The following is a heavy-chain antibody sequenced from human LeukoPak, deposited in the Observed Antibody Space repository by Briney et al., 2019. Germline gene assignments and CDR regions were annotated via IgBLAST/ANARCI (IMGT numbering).Heavy chain of an antibody. CDR2: ISSSSSYI. CDR1: GFTFSSYS. V-gene: IGHV3-21*04. J-gene: IGHJ5*02. Sequence: GGSLRLSCAASGFTFSSYSMNWVRQAPGKGLEWVSSISSSSSYIYYADSVKGRFTISRDNRKNLLYLQMSSLRAEDTAMYYCAGGDFYGSGRGLADKYFFNPWGQGTMVTVSS. CDR3: AGGDFYGSGRGLADKYFFNP. D-gene: IGHD3-10*01.